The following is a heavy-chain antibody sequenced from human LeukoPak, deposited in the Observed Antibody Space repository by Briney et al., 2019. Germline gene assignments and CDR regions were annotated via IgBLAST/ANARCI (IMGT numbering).Heavy chain of an antibody. V-gene: IGHV4-34*11. J-gene: IGHJ4*02. CDR1: GGSFSGYY. D-gene: IGHD1-26*01. CDR2: IYYSGNT. Sequence: SETLSLTCAVYGGSFSGYYWSWIRQPPGKGLEWIGSIYYSGNTYHSPSLMSRVTISVDTSKNQFSLNLSSVTAADTALYFCARDIDDVGALFDFWGQGTLVTVSS. CDR3: ARDIDDVGALFDF.